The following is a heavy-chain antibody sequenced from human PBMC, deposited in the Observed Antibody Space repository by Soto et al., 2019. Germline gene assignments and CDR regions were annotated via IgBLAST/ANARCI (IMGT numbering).Heavy chain of an antibody. CDR3: VGYFGRSDMLTGYFDHYYYGMDV. CDR1: GGTFNNYA. V-gene: IGHV1-69*01. CDR2: IIPVFGTA. D-gene: IGHD3-9*01. Sequence: QVQLVQSGAEVQKPGSSVKVSCKSSGGTFNNYAINWVRQAPGQGLECMGGIIPVFGTANYAEKFQGRVTITADESTSTAYMELSRLRSEDTAVYYCVGYFGRSDMLTGYFDHYYYGMDVWGQGTTVTVSS. J-gene: IGHJ6*02.